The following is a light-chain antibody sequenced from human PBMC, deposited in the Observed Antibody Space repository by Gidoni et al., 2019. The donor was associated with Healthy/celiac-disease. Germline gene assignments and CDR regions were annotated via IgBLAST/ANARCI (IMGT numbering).Light chain of an antibody. V-gene: IGLV1-47*01. CDR1: SSNIGSNY. Sequence: QSALTQPPSASGTPGKRVTISCSGSSSNIGSNYVYWYQQLPGTAPKLLIYRNNQRPSGVPDRFSGSKSGTSASLAISGLRSEDEADYYCAAWDDSLSGSWVFGGGTKLTVL. CDR3: AAWDDSLSGSWV. CDR2: RNN. J-gene: IGLJ3*02.